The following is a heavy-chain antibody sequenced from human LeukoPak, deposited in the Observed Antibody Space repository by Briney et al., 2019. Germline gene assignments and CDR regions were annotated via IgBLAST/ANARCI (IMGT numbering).Heavy chain of an antibody. CDR3: ARGIGGSYYVGYYFDY. V-gene: IGHV1-46*01. D-gene: IGHD1-26*01. J-gene: IGHJ4*02. Sequence: ASVKDSCKASGYTFTSYYMHWVRQAPGQGLEWMGIINPSGGSTSYAQKFQGRVTMTRDTSTSTVYMELSSLRSEDTAVYYCARGIGGSYYVGYYFDYWGQGTLVPVSS. CDR1: GYTFTSYY. CDR2: INPSGGST.